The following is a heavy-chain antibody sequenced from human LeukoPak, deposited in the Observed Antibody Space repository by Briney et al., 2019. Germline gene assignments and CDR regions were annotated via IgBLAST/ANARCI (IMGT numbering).Heavy chain of an antibody. D-gene: IGHD3-16*01. CDR2: IYYSGST. V-gene: IGHV4-39*01. Sequence: PSETLSLTCTVSGGSISSSYYWGWIRQPPGKGLEWIGSIYYSGSTYYNPSLKSRVTISVDTSKNQFSLKLSSVTAADTAVYYCARHLPFNYYFDYWGQGTLVTVSS. CDR3: ARHLPFNYYFDY. CDR1: GGSISSSYY. J-gene: IGHJ4*02.